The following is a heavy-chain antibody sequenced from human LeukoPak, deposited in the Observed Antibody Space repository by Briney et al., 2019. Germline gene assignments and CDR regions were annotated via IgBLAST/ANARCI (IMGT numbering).Heavy chain of an antibody. V-gene: IGHV3-30*02. CDR1: GFTFSSYG. J-gene: IGHJ4*02. D-gene: IGHD4-11*01. CDR3: AKDRYSNYDYFDY. Sequence: GGSLRLSCAASGFTFSSYGMHWVRQAPGKGLEWVAFIRYDGSNKYYADSVKGRFTISRDNSKNTLYLQMNSLRAEDTAVYYCAKDRYSNYDYFDYWGQGTLVTVPS. CDR2: IRYDGSNK.